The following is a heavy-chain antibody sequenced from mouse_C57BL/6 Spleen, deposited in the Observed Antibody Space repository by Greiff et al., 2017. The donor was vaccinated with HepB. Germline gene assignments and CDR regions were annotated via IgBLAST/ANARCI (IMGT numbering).Heavy chain of an antibody. Sequence: EVKLVESGGDLVKPGGSLKLSCAASGFTFSSYGMSWVRQTPDKRLEWVATISSGGSYTYYPDSVKGRVTISSDNAKNTLYLQMSSLKSEDTAMYYCARRRNYGCAYWGQGTLVTVSA. CDR1: GFTFSSYG. CDR3: ARRRNYGCAY. V-gene: IGHV5-6*02. D-gene: IGHD2-5*01. CDR2: ISSGGSYT. J-gene: IGHJ3*01.